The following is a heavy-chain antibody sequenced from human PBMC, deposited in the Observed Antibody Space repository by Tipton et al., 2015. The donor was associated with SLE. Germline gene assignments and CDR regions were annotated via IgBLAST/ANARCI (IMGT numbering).Heavy chain of an antibody. CDR3: ARDPLRNWYFDL. Sequence: TLSLTCTLSAGSITSRSHYWGWIRRPPGKGPEWIGSIYFTGDTYYNPSLKSRVHISQDTSKNQFSLKLSSVTAADTAVYHCARDPLRNWYFDLWGRGTLVTVSS. J-gene: IGHJ2*01. CDR2: IYFTGDT. V-gene: IGHV4-39*07. CDR1: AGSITSRSHY.